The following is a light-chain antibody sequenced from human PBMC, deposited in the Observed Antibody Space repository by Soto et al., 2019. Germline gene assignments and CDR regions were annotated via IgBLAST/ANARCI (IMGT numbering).Light chain of an antibody. CDR2: GAS. V-gene: IGKV3-20*01. CDR3: QQSCSSPQT. J-gene: IGKJ1*01. CDR1: QSVSSSY. Sequence: EIVLTQSPGTLSLSPGERATLSCRASQSVSSSYLAWYQQKPGQAPRLLIYGASSRATGIPDRFSASGSGTDFTLTISRLEPEDFAVYYCQQSCSSPQTFGQGTKVEIK.